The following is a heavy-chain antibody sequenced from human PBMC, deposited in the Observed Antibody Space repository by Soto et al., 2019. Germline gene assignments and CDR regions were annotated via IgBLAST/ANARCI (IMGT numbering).Heavy chain of an antibody. J-gene: IGHJ6*02. D-gene: IGHD6-25*01. Sequence: EVQLVESGGGLVKPGGSLRLSCAASGFTFSNAWMNWVRQAPGTGLEWVGRIKSKTDGGTTDYAAPVKGRFTISRDDSKNTLYLQMNSLKTEDTAVYYCTTETRPYYYGMDVWGQGTTVTVSS. CDR2: IKSKTDGGTT. V-gene: IGHV3-15*07. CDR3: TTETRPYYYGMDV. CDR1: GFTFSNAW.